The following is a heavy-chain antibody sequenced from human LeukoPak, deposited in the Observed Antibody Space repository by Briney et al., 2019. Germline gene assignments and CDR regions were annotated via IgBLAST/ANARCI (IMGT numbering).Heavy chain of an antibody. D-gene: IGHD3-3*01. J-gene: IGHJ4*02. V-gene: IGHV6-1*01. CDR1: GDRVSSNGAS. CDR2: TYYRSQQWHS. Sequence: SQTLSLTFAISGDRVSSNGASWNWIRPSPSRGLEWLGRTYYRSQQWHSDYAPSVKGRITLNPDTSKNQFSLQLNSMTPEDTAVYYCGRETDFGVVTNWGQGTLVTVSS. CDR3: GRETDFGVVTN.